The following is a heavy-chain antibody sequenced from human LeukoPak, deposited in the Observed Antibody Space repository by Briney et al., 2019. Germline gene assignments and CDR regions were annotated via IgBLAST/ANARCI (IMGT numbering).Heavy chain of an antibody. CDR3: ARHRSGWLQSSFDY. V-gene: IGHV4-39*01. Sequence: SETLSLTCAVSGGSISSSSWWSWVRQSPGKGLEWIGSMYYSGSTYNNPSLKSRVTISVNTSKNQFSLKLSSVTAADTAVYYCARHRSGWLQSSFDYWGQGTLVTVSS. D-gene: IGHD5-24*01. J-gene: IGHJ4*02. CDR1: GGSISSSSW. CDR2: MYYSGST.